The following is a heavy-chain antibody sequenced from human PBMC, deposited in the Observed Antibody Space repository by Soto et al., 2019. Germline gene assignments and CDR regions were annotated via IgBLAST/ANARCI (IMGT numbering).Heavy chain of an antibody. CDR2: IFPGDSDT. CDR3: AAGYTTGPDAFDI. J-gene: IGHJ3*02. Sequence: PGESLKISCKASGYNFANYWIGWVRQMPGKGLEWMGMIFPGDSDTKNSPSLQGQITMSVDKSDSSAYLQWRSLKASDTAMYYCAAGYTTGPDAFDIWGQGTMVTVS. V-gene: IGHV5-51*01. CDR1: GYNFANYW. D-gene: IGHD6-13*01.